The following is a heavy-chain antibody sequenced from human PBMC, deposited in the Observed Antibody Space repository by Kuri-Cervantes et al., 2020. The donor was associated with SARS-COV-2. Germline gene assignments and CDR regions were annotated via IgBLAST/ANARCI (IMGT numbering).Heavy chain of an antibody. J-gene: IGHJ4*02. CDR2: ISGSGGST. CDR3: AKDQWTTIFGVVIDYFDY. D-gene: IGHD3-3*01. V-gene: IGHV3-23*01. Sequence: GGSLRLSCAASGLTVSSYSMNWVSQAPGKGLEWVSAISGSGGSTYYADSVKGRFTISRDNSKNTLYLQMNSLRAEDTAVYYCAKDQWTTIFGVVIDYFDYWGQGTLVTVSS. CDR1: GLTVSSYS.